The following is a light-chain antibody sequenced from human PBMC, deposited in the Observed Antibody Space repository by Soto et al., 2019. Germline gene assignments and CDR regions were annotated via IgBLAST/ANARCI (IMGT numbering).Light chain of an antibody. Sequence: EIVMTQSPAPLSVSPGERATLSCRASQSVSSNLAWYQQKPGQAPRLLIYGASTRATGIPARFSGSGSGTEFTLTIRSLQSEDRAVYYCQQYKNWRGAFGVGTKVEIK. V-gene: IGKV3-15*01. CDR1: QSVSSN. J-gene: IGKJ1*01. CDR3: QQYKNWRGA. CDR2: GAS.